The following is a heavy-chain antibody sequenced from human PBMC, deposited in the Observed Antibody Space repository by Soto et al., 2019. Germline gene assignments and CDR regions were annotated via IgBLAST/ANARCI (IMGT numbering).Heavy chain of an antibody. CDR1: GYSITSGFY. D-gene: IGHD3-22*01. Sequence: ETLSLTCCVSGYSITSGFYGGCVRQSPGKGLEWIGSISYSAKTFYNPSLASRLSIAVDTSMNQFSLRLTSVTAADTALYYCTRGAGAPWVRFDSWGQGTLVTVSS. CDR3: TRGAGAPWVRFDS. J-gene: IGHJ4*02. CDR2: ISYSAKT. V-gene: IGHV4-38-2*02.